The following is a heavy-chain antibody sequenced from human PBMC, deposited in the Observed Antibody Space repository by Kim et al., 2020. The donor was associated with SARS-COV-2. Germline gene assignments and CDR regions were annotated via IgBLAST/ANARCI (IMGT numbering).Heavy chain of an antibody. CDR2: IYSGGST. D-gene: IGHD3-22*01. CDR1: GFTVSSNY. J-gene: IGHJ4*02. Sequence: GGSLRLSCAASGFTVSSNYMSWVRQAPGKGLEWVSVIYSGGSTYYADSVKGRFTFSRDNSKNTLYLQMNSLRAEDTAVYYCARGTYYYDSSGYYYYFDYWGQGTLVTVSS. V-gene: IGHV3-53*01. CDR3: ARGTYYYDSSGYYYYFDY.